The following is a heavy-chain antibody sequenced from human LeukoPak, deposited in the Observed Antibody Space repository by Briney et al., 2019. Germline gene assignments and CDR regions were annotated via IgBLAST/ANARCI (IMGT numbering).Heavy chain of an antibody. CDR1: GGSISSGGYS. CDR2: IYHSGST. CDR3: ARVSGYSGYDLNLFDY. Sequence: TQSLTCAVSGGSISSGGYSWSWIRQPPGKGLEWIGYIYHSGSTYYNPSLKSRVTISVDRSKNQFSLKLSSVTAADTAVYYCARVSGYSGYDLNLFDYWGQGTLVTVSS. V-gene: IGHV4-30-2*01. D-gene: IGHD5-12*01. J-gene: IGHJ4*02.